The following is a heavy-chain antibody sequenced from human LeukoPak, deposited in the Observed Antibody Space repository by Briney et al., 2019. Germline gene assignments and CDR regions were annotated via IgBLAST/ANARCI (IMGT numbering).Heavy chain of an antibody. CDR3: ARSPITFGGVIVRPFDY. Sequence: PSETLSLTSTVSGGSISSYYWSWIRQPPGKGLEWIGYIYYSGSTNYNPSLKSRVTISVDTSKNQFSLKLSSVTAADTAVYYCARSPITFGGVIVRPFDYWGQGTLVTVSS. D-gene: IGHD3-16*02. CDR1: GGSISSYY. J-gene: IGHJ4*02. CDR2: IYYSGST. V-gene: IGHV4-59*01.